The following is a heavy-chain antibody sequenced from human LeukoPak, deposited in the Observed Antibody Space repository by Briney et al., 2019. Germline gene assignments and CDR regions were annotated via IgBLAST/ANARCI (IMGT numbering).Heavy chain of an antibody. CDR3: LASPGYCSSTSCYMIDY. V-gene: IGHV1-69*13. J-gene: IGHJ4*02. CDR2: IIPIFGTA. D-gene: IGHD2-2*02. Sequence: ASVRVSCMASGGTFSSYAISWVRQAPGQGLEWMGGIIPIFGTANYAQKFQGRVTITADESTSTAYMELSSLRSEDTAVYYCLASPGYCSSTSCYMIDYWGPGTLVTVSS. CDR1: GGTFSSYA.